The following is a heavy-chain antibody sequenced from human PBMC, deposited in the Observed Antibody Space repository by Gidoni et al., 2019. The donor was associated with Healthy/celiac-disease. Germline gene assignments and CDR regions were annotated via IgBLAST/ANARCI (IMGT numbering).Heavy chain of an antibody. J-gene: IGHJ4*02. CDR3: ARGGRSSSVVY. V-gene: IGHV4-34*01. Sequence: TLKSRVTISVDTSKNQFSLKLSSVTAADTAVYYCARGGRSSSVVYWGQGTLVTVSS. D-gene: IGHD6-13*01.